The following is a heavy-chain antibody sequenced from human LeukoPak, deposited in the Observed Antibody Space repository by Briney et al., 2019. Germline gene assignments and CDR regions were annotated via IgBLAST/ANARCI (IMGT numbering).Heavy chain of an antibody. CDR1: GYTFTGYY. V-gene: IGHV1-2*02. CDR3: ARDGSTRTYYYYMDV. D-gene: IGHD2-2*01. CDR2: INPNSGGT. J-gene: IGHJ6*03. Sequence: ASVKVSCKASGYTFTGYYMHWVRQAPGQGLEWMGWINPNSGGTNYAQKFQGRVTMTRDTSISTAYMELSRLRSDDTAVYYCARDGSTRTYYYYMDVWGKGTTATVSS.